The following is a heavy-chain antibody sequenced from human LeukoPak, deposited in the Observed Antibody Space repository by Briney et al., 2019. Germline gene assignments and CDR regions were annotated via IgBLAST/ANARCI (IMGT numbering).Heavy chain of an antibody. J-gene: IGHJ4*02. CDR2: IKQDGSAK. V-gene: IGHV3-7*01. Sequence: TGGSLRLSCAASGFTFSSYAMHWVRQAPGKGLEWVANIKQDGSAKYYVDSVKGRFIISRDNAKNSLYLQMNSLRAEDTAVYYCARDGVYSSSSPDYWGQGTLVTVSS. CDR3: ARDGVYSSSSPDY. CDR1: GFTFSSYA. D-gene: IGHD6-6*01.